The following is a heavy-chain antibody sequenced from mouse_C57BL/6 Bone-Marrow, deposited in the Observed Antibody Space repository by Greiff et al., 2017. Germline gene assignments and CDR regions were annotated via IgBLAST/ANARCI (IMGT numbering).Heavy chain of an antibody. Sequence: DVQLQESGPVLVKPGASVKMSCKASGYTFTDYYMNWVKQSPGKSLEWIGVINPYNGCTSYNQKFKGKATLTVDKSSSTAYMELNSLTSEDSAVYYCARQRAYWGQGTLVTVSA. CDR2: INPYNGCT. V-gene: IGHV1-19*01. CDR1: GYTFTDYY. CDR3: ARQRAY. J-gene: IGHJ3*01.